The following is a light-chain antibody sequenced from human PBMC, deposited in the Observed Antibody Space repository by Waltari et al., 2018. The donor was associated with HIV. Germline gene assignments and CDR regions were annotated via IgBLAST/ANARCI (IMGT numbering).Light chain of an antibody. CDR3: GTWDTSLNAGV. CDR1: TSNIGNNF. J-gene: IGLJ2*01. V-gene: IGLV1-51*01. Sequence: QSVLTQPPAVSAAPGQKVAIACSGTTSNIGNNFVCWYQKLQGTAPKLRIFDNHKRPSGVSDRFSASKSGTSATLAITGLHTGDEAEYYCGTWDTSLNAGVFGGGTKVSVL. CDR2: DNH.